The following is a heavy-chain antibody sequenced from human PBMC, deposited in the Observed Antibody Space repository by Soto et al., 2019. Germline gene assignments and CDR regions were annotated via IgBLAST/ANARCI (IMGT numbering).Heavy chain of an antibody. CDR2: ISFNGTT. J-gene: IGHJ5*01. D-gene: IGHD5-18*01. Sequence: TETMSLTCTVSGVSMPPYYWSWIRQSPGKGLEWIGYISFNGTTDYNPSLKSRLTMSVDTSKNQFSMKLSSVSAADTAVYYCVKAAHHVIQWFNWWG. V-gene: IGHV4-59*01. CDR1: GVSMPPYY. CDR3: VKAAHHVIQWFNW.